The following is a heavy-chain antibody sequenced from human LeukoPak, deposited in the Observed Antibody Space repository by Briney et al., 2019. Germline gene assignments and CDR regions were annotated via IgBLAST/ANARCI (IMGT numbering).Heavy chain of an antibody. CDR2: TYYRSKWYN. CDR1: GDSVSSNSAA. CDR3: ARGACGGDCYSGYYYGMDV. D-gene: IGHD2-21*02. Sequence: SQTLSLTCAISGDSVSSNSAAWNWIRQSPSRGLEWLGRTYYRSKWYNDYAVSVKSRITINPDTSKNQFSLQLNSVTPEDTAVYYCARGACGGDCYSGYYYGMDVWGQGTTVTVSS. V-gene: IGHV6-1*01. J-gene: IGHJ6*02.